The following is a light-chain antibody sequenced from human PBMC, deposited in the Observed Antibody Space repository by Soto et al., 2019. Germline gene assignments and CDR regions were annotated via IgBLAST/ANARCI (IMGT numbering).Light chain of an antibody. V-gene: IGLV2-8*01. CDR1: SSDVGGYDY. CDR3: ISYVDSNNLDVI. Sequence: QSALAQPPSASGSPGQSVTISCTGTSSDVGGYDYVSWYQQHPGKAPKLIIYEVVKRPSGVPRRFSGSKSGNTASLTVSGLQGEDEADYCCISYVDSNNLDVIFGGWTQLTVL. CDR2: EVV. J-gene: IGLJ2*01.